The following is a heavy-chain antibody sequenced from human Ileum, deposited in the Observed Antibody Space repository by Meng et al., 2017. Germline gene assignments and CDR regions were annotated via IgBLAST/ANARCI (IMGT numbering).Heavy chain of an antibody. CDR3: ARDVVVPAALTVRIDY. CDR1: GYTFTSYA. D-gene: IGHD2-2*01. V-gene: IGHV1-3*01. CDR2: INGGNGKT. J-gene: IGHJ4*02. Sequence: QVPLGQSGAEVKKPGASVKVSCKASGYTFTSYAIHWVRQAPGQRLEWMGWINGGNGKTKYSQKFQGRVTITRDTSASTAYMELSSLRSEDTAVYYCARDVVVPAALTVRIDYWGQGTLVTVSS.